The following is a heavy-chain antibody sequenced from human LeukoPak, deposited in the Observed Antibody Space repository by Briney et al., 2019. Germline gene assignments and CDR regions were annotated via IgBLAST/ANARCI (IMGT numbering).Heavy chain of an antibody. J-gene: IGHJ4*02. Sequence: PSETLSLTCTVSGGSISSYHWGWIRQPPGKGLEWIGYIYYSGSTNYNPPLKSRVTISVDTSKNQFSLKLSSVTAADTAVYYCVRDRELAYWGQGILVTVSS. CDR1: GGSISSYH. CDR2: IYYSGST. D-gene: IGHD1-1*01. CDR3: VRDRELAY. V-gene: IGHV4-59*01.